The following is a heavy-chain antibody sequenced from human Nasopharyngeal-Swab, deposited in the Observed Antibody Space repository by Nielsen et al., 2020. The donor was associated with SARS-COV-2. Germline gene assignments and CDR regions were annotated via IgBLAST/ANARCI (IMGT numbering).Heavy chain of an antibody. CDR3: ARTTYYYDSSGPGYYYMDA. J-gene: IGHJ6*03. CDR1: GFSLSTSGMC. D-gene: IGHD3-22*01. V-gene: IGHV2-70*01. CDR2: IDWDDDK. Sequence: SGPTLVKPTQTLTLTCTFSGFSLSTSGMCVSWIRQPPGKALEWLALIDWDDDKYYSTSLKTRLTISKDTSKNRVVLTMTNMDPVDTATYYCARTTYYYDSSGPGYYYMDAWGKGTTVTVSS.